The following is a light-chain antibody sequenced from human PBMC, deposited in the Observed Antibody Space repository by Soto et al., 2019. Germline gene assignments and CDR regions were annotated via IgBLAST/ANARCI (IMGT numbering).Light chain of an antibody. Sequence: EIVLTQSPATLSLSPGERATLSCRASQSVSSFLAWYQQKPGQAPRLLIYDASNRAPGIPDRFSGSGSGTDFTLTISSLEPEDFAVYYWQQRSNWPPYTFGQGTKLEI. J-gene: IGKJ2*01. CDR2: DAS. V-gene: IGKV3-11*01. CDR3: QQRSNWPPYT. CDR1: QSVSSF.